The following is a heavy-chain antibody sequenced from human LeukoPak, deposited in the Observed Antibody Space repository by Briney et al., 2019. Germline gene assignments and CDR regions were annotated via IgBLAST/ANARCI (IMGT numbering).Heavy chain of an antibody. CDR3: ARDTYYYDSSGYCGAFDI. CDR1: GGSISSGDYY. V-gene: IGHV4-30-4*01. Sequence: SETLSLTCTVSGGSISSGDYYWSWIRQPPGKGLEWIGYIYYSGSTYYNPSLKSRVTISVDTSKNQFSLKLSSVTAADTAVYYCARDTYYYDSSGYCGAFDIWGQGTMVTVSP. D-gene: IGHD3-22*01. J-gene: IGHJ3*02. CDR2: IYYSGST.